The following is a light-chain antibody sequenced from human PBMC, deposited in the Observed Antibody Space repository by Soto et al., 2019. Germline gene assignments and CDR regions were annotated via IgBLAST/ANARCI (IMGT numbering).Light chain of an antibody. J-gene: IGKJ1*01. CDR2: GAS. CDR1: QSVSSY. V-gene: IGKV3-15*01. CDR3: QQYNNWPQT. Sequence: EIVLTQSPATLSLSPGERATLSFRASQSVSSYLAWYQQKPGQAPRLLIYGASTRATGIPARFSGSGSGPEFTLTISSLQSEDFAVYYCQQYNNWPQTFGQGTKVDI.